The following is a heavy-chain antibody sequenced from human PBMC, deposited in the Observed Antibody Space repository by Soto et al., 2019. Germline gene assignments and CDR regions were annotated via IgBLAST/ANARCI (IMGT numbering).Heavy chain of an antibody. CDR1: GGSFSGDY. CDR3: ARGEDGSSWYYLYYYYGMDV. CDR2: INHSGST. V-gene: IGHV4-34*01. J-gene: IGHJ6*02. Sequence: SETLSLACAVYGGSFSGDYWSWIRQPPGKGLEWIGEINHSGSTNYNPSLKSRVTISVDPSKNQFSLKLSAVTAADTAVYYCARGEDGSSWYYLYYYYGMDVWGQGTTVT. D-gene: IGHD6-13*01.